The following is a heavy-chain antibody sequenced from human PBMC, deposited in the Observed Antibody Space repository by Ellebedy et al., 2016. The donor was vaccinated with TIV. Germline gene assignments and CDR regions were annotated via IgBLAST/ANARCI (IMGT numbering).Heavy chain of an antibody. CDR1: GYSYQSNW. CDR2: IYPGDSDT. J-gene: IGHJ1*01. D-gene: IGHD2-15*01. CDR3: ARQGSCSGGSCSLYFQH. Sequence: GESLKISXKDSGYSYQSNWIGWVRQMPGKGLEWMAIIYPGDSDTKYSPSFQGQVTISVDKSISTAYLQWNSLKASDTAMYYCARQGSCSGGSCSLYFQHWGQGSLVTVSS. V-gene: IGHV5-51*01.